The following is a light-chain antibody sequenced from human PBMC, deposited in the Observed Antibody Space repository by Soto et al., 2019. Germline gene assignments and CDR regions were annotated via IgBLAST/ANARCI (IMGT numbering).Light chain of an antibody. J-gene: IGLJ2*01. CDR1: SGSVSTTFY. Sequence: QAVVTQEPSFSVSPGGTVTLTCGLSSGSVSTTFYPSWYQQTPGQAPRTLIFNTNTRSSGVPGRFSGSILGNKAALTITGAQADDESHYYCVLYMGSGIVIFGGGTQLTVL. CDR2: NTN. V-gene: IGLV8-61*01. CDR3: VLYMGSGIVI.